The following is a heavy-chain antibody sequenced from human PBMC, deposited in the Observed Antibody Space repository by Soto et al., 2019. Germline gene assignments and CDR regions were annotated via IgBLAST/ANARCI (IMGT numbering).Heavy chain of an antibody. D-gene: IGHD2-21*02. Sequence: GASVKVSCKASGYTFTSYGISWVRQAPGQGLEWMGWISAYNGNTNYAQKLQGRVTMTTDTSTSTAYMELRSLRSDDTAVYYCARSLTKGSKVVTAIRVIDYWGQGTLVTVSS. CDR2: ISAYNGNT. V-gene: IGHV1-18*01. CDR1: GYTFTSYG. CDR3: ARSLTKGSKVVTAIRVIDY. J-gene: IGHJ4*02.